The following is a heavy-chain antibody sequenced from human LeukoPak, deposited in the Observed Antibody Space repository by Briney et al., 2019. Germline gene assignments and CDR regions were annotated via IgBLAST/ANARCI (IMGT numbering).Heavy chain of an antibody. D-gene: IGHD3-22*01. CDR3: ARVRGGEHSSGYPVMWHFDY. CDR1: GYSISSAYY. J-gene: IGHJ4*02. Sequence: SETLSLTCTVSGYSISSAYYWGWIRQPPGKGLEWIGSIYHSGSTYYNPSLKSRVTISVDTSKNQFSLKLSSVTAADTAVYYCARVRGGEHSSGYPVMWHFDYWGQGTLVTVSS. CDR2: IYHSGST. V-gene: IGHV4-38-2*02.